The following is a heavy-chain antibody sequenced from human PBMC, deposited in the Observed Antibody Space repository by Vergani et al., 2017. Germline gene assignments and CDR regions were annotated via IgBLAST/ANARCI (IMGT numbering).Heavy chain of an antibody. CDR2: TWYDGNNK. CDR1: GFTFNQYG. Sequence: QVQLVESGGGVVQPGRSLRLSCAASGFTFNQYGMHWVRQAPGKGLEWVAVTWYDGNNKQYADSVKGRFTISRDNSKSTMYLQMNSLRDEDTATYYCVKDAGSYESFFDSWGQGTLVSVSS. D-gene: IGHD1-26*01. J-gene: IGHJ4*02. CDR3: VKDAGSYESFFDS. V-gene: IGHV3-33*06.